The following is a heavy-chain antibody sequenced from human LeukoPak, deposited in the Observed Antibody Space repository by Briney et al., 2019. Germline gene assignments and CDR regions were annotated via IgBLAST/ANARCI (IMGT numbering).Heavy chain of an antibody. D-gene: IGHD3-22*01. CDR1: GFTFDDYT. V-gene: IGHV3-43*01. J-gene: IGHJ4*02. CDR2: ISWDGGST. CDR3: AKDADYYDSSGYFDY. Sequence: PGGSLRLSCAASGFTFDDYTMHWGRQAPGKGLEWVSLISWDGGSTYYADSVKGRFTISRDNSKNSLYPQMNSLRTEDTALYYCAKDADYYDSSGYFDYWGQGTLVTVSS.